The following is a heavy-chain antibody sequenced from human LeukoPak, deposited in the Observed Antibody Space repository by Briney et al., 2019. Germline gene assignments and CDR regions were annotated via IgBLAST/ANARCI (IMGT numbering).Heavy chain of an antibody. D-gene: IGHD3-22*01. CDR2: INHSGSA. V-gene: IGHV4-34*01. CDR3: ARRATYYYDSSGYYPFDY. CDR1: GGSFSGYY. Sequence: SETLSLTCAVYGGSFSGYYWSWVRQPPGKGLEWIGEINHSGSANYNPSLKSRVTISVDKSKNQFFLKLSSVTAADTAVYYCARRATYYYDSSGYYPFDYWGQGTLVTVSS. J-gene: IGHJ4*02.